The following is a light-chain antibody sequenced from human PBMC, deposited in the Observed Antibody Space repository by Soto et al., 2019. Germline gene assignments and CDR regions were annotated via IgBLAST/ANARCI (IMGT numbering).Light chain of an antibody. CDR3: QKYNKAPWK. V-gene: IGKV1-27*01. J-gene: IGKJ1*01. CDR2: GTS. Sequence: DIQMTQSPPSLSTSVGDRVTITCRASKDIEGFLAWYQQKPGTAPKLLVYGTSTLQSGVLSRFSGSGWGTDFILTISSLQPEDVATYYCQKYNKAPWKFGQGTKV. CDR1: KDIEGF.